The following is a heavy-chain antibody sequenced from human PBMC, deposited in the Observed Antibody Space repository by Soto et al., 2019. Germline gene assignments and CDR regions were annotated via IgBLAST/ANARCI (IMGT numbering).Heavy chain of an antibody. J-gene: IGHJ4*02. D-gene: IGHD6-19*01. CDR3: ARAVAVPADFDY. CDR1: GYTFTGYA. Sequence: ASVKVSCKASGYTFTGYAMHWVRQAPGQRLEWMGWINAGNGNTKYSQKFQGRVTITRDTSASTAYMKLSSLRSEVTAVYYCARAVAVPADFDYWGPGTLVTVSS. CDR2: INAGNGNT. V-gene: IGHV1-3*01.